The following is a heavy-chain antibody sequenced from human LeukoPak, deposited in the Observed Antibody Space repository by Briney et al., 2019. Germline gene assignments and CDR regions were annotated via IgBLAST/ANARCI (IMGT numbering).Heavy chain of an antibody. V-gene: IGHV3-11*01. CDR1: GFTFSDYY. D-gene: IGHD6-13*01. CDR2: ISSSGSTI. Sequence: GGSLRLSCAASGFTFSDYYMSWIRQAPGKGLEWGSYISSSGSTIYYADSVKGRFTISRDNAKNSLYLQMSSLRAEDTALYYCAKDSYSSSWYFDYWGQGTLVTVSS. J-gene: IGHJ4*02. CDR3: AKDSYSSSWYFDY.